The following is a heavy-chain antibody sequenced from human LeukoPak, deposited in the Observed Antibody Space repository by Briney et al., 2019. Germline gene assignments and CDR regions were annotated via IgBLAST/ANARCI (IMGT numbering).Heavy chain of an antibody. J-gene: IGHJ5*02. CDR3: ASDSPAVVPAAIRWFDP. Sequence: ASVKVSCKASGYTVTGYYMHWGRQAPGQGLGRRGGMNPNSGGTNYAQKLQVRVTMTRDTSISTAYMELSRLRSDDTAVYYCASDSPAVVPAAIRWFDPWGQGTLVTVSS. CDR1: GYTVTGYY. V-gene: IGHV1-2*02. CDR2: MNPNSGGT. D-gene: IGHD2-2*01.